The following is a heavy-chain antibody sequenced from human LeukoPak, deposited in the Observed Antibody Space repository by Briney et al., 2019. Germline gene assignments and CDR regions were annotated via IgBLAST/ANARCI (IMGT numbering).Heavy chain of an antibody. J-gene: IGHJ4*02. CDR1: GYTFTSYY. CDR2: INPSGGST. CDR3: ARVGVVVRHLDY. D-gene: IGHD2-2*01. Sequence: GASVKVSCKASGYTFTSYYMHWVRQDPGQGLEWMGIINPSGGSTSYAQKFQGRVTMTRDTSTSTVYMELSSLRSEDTAVYYCARVGVVVRHLDYWGQGTLVTVSS. V-gene: IGHV1-46*01.